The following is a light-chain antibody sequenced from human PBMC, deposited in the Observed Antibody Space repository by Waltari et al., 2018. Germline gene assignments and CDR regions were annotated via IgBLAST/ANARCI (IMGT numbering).Light chain of an antibody. CDR3: QQSYSTPYT. Sequence: DIQMTQSPFSLSASVGDRVTITCRASQSISNYLNWYQQKQGKAPKLLMYAASSLQSGVPSRFSGSGSGTAFTLTISSLQPEDFATYYYQQSYSTPYTFGQGTKLEIK. CDR2: AAS. V-gene: IGKV1-39*01. J-gene: IGKJ2*01. CDR1: QSISNY.